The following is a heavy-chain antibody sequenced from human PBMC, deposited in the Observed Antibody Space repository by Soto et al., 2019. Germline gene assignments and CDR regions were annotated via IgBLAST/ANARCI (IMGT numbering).Heavy chain of an antibody. V-gene: IGHV1-3*01. D-gene: IGHD2-2*01. CDR2: INPGNGDT. CDR1: GYSFTKYG. Sequence: ASVEVSCKTSGYSFTKYGLHWVRQAPGQRLEWMGWINPGNGDTKYSQKFQGRVTITRDTSATTAYMELSSLRSEDSAVFYCARTDCSSTSCYNYYYYGMDVWGQGTTVTSP. J-gene: IGHJ6*02. CDR3: ARTDCSSTSCYNYYYYGMDV.